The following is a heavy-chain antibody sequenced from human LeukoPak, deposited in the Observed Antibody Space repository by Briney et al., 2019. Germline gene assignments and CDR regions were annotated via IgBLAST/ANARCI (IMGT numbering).Heavy chain of an antibody. V-gene: IGHV3-30-3*01. D-gene: IGHD2-8*02. CDR1: GFTFSSYA. CDR2: ISYDGSNK. Sequence: GRSLRLSCAASGFTFSSYAMHWVRQAPGKELEWVAVISYDGSNKYYADSVKGRFTISRDNSKNTLYLQMNSLRAEDTAVYYCAKDTGPFYYFDYWGQGTLVTVSS. CDR3: AKDTGPFYYFDY. J-gene: IGHJ4*02.